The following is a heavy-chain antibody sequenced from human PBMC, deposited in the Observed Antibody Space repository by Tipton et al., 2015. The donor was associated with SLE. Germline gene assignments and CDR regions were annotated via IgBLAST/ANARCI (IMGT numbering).Heavy chain of an antibody. D-gene: IGHD6-19*01. V-gene: IGHV4-61*01. Sequence: TLSLTCTVSGGSVSSGSYYWSWIRQPPGQGLEWIWYIYYSGSTNYNPSLKSRVTISVDTSKNQFSLKLCSVTAADTSVYYCARAEAVAPSDNWFDPWGQGTQVTVSS. CDR2: IYYSGST. CDR1: GGSVSSGSYY. CDR3: ARAEAVAPSDNWFDP. J-gene: IGHJ5*02.